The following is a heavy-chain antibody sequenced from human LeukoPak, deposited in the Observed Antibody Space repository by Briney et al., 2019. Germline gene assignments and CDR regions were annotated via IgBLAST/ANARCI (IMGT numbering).Heavy chain of an antibody. J-gene: IGHJ5*02. V-gene: IGHV4-34*01. CDR1: GESLNSYY. CDR3: ARGAAMINWFDP. D-gene: IGHD2-2*01. Sequence: PSETLSLTCAVYGESLNSYYWSWIRQPPGKGLEWIGEIYESGSTEYNPSLKSRVTISMVPSKQQFSLKLSSVTAADTAVYYCARGAAMINWFDPWGQGTLVTVSS. CDR2: IYESGST.